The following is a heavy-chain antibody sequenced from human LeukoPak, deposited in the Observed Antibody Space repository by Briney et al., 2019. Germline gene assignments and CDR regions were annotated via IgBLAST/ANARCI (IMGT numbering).Heavy chain of an antibody. D-gene: IGHD6-13*01. CDR3: ARWDISAADIDY. CDR1: GFTFSSYG. Sequence: GRSLRLSCAASGFTFSSYGMHWVRQSPGKGLEWVAVIRFDGSHVYYGDSAKGRFTISRDNSKKTLFLQMDSLRAEDTAVYYCARWDISAADIDYWGQGTLVTVSA. V-gene: IGHV3-33*02. J-gene: IGHJ4*02. CDR2: IRFDGSHV.